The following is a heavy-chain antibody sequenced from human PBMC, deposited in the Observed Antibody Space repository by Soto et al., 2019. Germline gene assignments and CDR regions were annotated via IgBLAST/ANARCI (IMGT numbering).Heavy chain of an antibody. V-gene: IGHV3-30*18. Sequence: QVQLVESGGGVVQPGRSLRLSCAASGFNFSTYGVHWVRQAPGKGLEWVGVISYDGGEKYYADSVKGRFTISRDNSKDTLYRQMNSLRPEDTAVYYCANDVMGSPDYWGQGTLVTVSS. J-gene: IGHJ4*02. CDR2: ISYDGGEK. CDR1: GFNFSTYG. D-gene: IGHD2-8*01. CDR3: ANDVMGSPDY.